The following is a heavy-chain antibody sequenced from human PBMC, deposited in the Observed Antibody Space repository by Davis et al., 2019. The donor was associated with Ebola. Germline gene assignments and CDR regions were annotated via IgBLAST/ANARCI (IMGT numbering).Heavy chain of an antibody. Sequence: GESLKISCKGSGYSFTSYWISWVRQMPGKGLEWIGIIHPGDSDTRYSPSFQGQVTISADKSISTVYLQWSSLKASDTAMYYCARLQSISWYNGFDYWGQGTLVTVSS. J-gene: IGHJ4*02. V-gene: IGHV5-51*01. CDR3: ARLQSISWYNGFDY. CDR1: GYSFTSYW. D-gene: IGHD6-13*01. CDR2: IHPGDSDT.